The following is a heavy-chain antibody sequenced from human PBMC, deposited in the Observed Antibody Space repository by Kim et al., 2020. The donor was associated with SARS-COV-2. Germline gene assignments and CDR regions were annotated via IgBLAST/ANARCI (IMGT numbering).Heavy chain of an antibody. Sequence: TNAEQRFRGRVTVTRDPSTSTLYMELTSLRSEDTAVYYCAREGESLKHFDYWGQGTLVTVSS. CDR3: AREGESLKHFDY. J-gene: IGHJ4*02. V-gene: IGHV1-46*01. D-gene: IGHD3-16*01. CDR2: T.